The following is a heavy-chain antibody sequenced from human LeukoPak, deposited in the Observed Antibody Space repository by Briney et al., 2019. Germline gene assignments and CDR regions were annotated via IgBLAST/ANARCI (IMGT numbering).Heavy chain of an antibody. D-gene: IGHD6-19*01. V-gene: IGHV3-23*01. CDR1: GFTVSSSY. Sequence: AGGSLRLSCAASGFTVSSSYMSWVRQAPGKGLEWVSAISGSGGSTYYADSVKGRFTISRDNSKNTLYLQMNSLRAEDTAVYYCAKDVSAIAVAGTFDYWGQGTLVTVSS. CDR2: ISGSGGST. CDR3: AKDVSAIAVAGTFDY. J-gene: IGHJ4*02.